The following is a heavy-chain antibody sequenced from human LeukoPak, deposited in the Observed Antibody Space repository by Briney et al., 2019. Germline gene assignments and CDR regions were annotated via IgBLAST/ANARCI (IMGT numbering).Heavy chain of an antibody. J-gene: IGHJ3*02. Sequence: GRSLRLSCAASGFTFSSYAMHWVRQAPGKGLEWVAVISYDGSNKYYADSVEGRFTISRDNSKNTLYLQMNSLRAEDTAVYYCARDSRGGTGEGDAFDIWGQGTMVTVSS. CDR3: ARDSRGGTGEGDAFDI. CDR2: ISYDGSNK. CDR1: GFTFSSYA. D-gene: IGHD7-27*01. V-gene: IGHV3-30-3*01.